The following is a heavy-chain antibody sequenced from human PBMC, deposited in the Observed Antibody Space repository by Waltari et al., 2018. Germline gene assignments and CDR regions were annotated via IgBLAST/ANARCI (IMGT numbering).Heavy chain of an antibody. V-gene: IGHV5-51*03. J-gene: IGHJ3*02. D-gene: IGHD6-13*01. Sequence: EVQLVQSGAEVKKPGESLKISCKGSGYSFTSYWIGWVRQIPGKGLEWMGIIYPGDSDTRYSPSFQGQVTISADKSISTAYLQWSSLKASDTAMYYCARPGYSSSWSYAFDIWGQGTMVTVSS. CDR1: GYSFTSYW. CDR2: IYPGDSDT. CDR3: ARPGYSSSWSYAFDI.